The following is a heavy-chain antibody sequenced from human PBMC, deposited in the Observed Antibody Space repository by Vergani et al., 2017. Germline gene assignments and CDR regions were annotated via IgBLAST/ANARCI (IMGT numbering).Heavy chain of an antibody. Sequence: QVQLVESGGGVVQPGKSLRLSCAASGFTFSSYCMHWVRQAPGKGLEWVAVISYDGSNKYYADSVKGRFTISRDNSKNTLYLQMNSLRAEDTAVYYCAKDGCGGSCFRGYYYMDVWGKGTTVTVSS. V-gene: IGHV3-30*18. CDR3: AKDGCGGSCFRGYYYMDV. J-gene: IGHJ6*03. CDR1: GFTFSSYC. D-gene: IGHD2-15*01. CDR2: ISYDGSNK.